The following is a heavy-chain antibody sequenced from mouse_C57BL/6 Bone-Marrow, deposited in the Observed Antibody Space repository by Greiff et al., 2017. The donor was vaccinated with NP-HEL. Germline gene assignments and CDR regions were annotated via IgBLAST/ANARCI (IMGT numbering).Heavy chain of an antibody. D-gene: IGHD1-1*01. J-gene: IGHJ4*01. CDR2: IDPEDGDT. CDR1: GFNIKDYY. Sequence: VQLQQSGAELVRPGASVKLSCTASGFNIKDYYMHWVKQRPEQGLEWIGRIDPEDGDTEYAPKFQGKATMTADTSSNTAYLQLSSLTSEDTAVYYCTRIYHYGSSAHYYAMDYWGQGTSVTVSS. V-gene: IGHV14-1*01. CDR3: TRIYHYGSSAHYYAMDY.